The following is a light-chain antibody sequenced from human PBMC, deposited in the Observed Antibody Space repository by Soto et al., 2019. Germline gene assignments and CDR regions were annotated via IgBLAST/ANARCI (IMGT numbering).Light chain of an antibody. CDR2: GVS. CDR3: QQYSSWPLT. J-gene: IGKJ4*01. CDR1: QSVINSC. Sequence: ENVMTQSPGTLSVSPGERATLSCRASQSVINSCLAWYQQKPGQAPRLLIYGVSTRATGIPARFSGSGSGTEFTLTISSLQSEDFAIYYCQQYSSWPLTFGGGTNVEIK. V-gene: IGKV3-15*01.